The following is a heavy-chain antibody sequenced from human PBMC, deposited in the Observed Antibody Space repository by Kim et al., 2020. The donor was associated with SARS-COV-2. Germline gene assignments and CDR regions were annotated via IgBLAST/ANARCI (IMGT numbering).Heavy chain of an antibody. Sequence: GGSLRPSCAASGFTFSSYGMHWVRQAPGKGLEWVAVIWYDGSNKYYADSVKGRFTISRDNSKNTLYLQMNSLRAEDTAVYYCAKDLAVAEQFDYWGQGTLVTVSS. D-gene: IGHD6-19*01. CDR3: AKDLAVAEQFDY. CDR2: IWYDGSNK. V-gene: IGHV3-33*06. J-gene: IGHJ4*02. CDR1: GFTFSSYG.